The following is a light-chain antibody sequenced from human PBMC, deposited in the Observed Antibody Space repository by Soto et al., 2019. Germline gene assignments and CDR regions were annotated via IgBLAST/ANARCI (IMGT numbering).Light chain of an antibody. CDR3: QQSHRIPLT. CDR1: QSISSY. Sequence: DIQMTQSPSSLSASIGDRVTITCRASQSISSYLNWYQQKPGKAPKLLIYGASSLQSGVPSRFSGRGSGTDFTLTISSLQPVDFATYYCQQSHRIPLTFGGGTKVEMK. V-gene: IGKV1-39*01. J-gene: IGKJ4*01. CDR2: GAS.